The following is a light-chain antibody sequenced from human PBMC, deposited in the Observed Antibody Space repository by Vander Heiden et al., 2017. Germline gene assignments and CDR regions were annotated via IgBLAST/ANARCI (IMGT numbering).Light chain of an antibody. V-gene: IGKV1-5*01. J-gene: IGKJ1*01. CDR2: DAS. Sequence: DIQMTQSPSTLSASVGDRVTITCRASQSISSWLAWYQQKPGKAPKLLIYDASSLESGVPSRFSGSGSGTEFTLTISSLQPDDFAPYYCQQYNSYSGWTFGQGTKVEIK. CDR3: QQYNSYSGWT. CDR1: QSISSW.